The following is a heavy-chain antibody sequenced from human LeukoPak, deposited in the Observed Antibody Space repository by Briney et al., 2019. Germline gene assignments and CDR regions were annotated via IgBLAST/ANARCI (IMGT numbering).Heavy chain of an antibody. Sequence: GGSLRLSCAASGFTFSNYWMHWVRQTPGEGLVCVSLIKGDGSSTSYADSVKGRFTISRDNAKNTLYLQMNSLRAEDTAVYYCARVQGHPPNGLDIWGQGTMVTVSS. D-gene: IGHD2-8*01. CDR2: IKGDGSST. J-gene: IGHJ3*02. CDR3: ARVQGHPPNGLDI. V-gene: IGHV3-74*01. CDR1: GFTFSNYW.